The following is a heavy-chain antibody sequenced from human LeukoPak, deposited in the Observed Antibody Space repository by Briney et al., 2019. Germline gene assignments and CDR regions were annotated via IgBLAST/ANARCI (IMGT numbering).Heavy chain of an antibody. CDR3: AKGLRSNRAVAGTDF. D-gene: IGHD6-19*01. CDR2: ISWNSGST. J-gene: IGHJ4*02. V-gene: IGHV3-9*01. Sequence: GRSLRLSCAASGFTFDDYAMHWVRQAPGKGLEWVSGISWNSGSTGYADSVKGRFTISRDNAKNSLYLQMNSLRAEDTALYYCAKGLRSNRAVAGTDFWGQGTLVTVSS. CDR1: GFTFDDYA.